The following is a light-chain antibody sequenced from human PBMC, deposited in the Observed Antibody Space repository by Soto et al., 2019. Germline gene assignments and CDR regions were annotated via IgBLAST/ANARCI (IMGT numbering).Light chain of an antibody. Sequence: QSVLTQPPSASGSPGQSVTISCTGTSSDIGDYDYVSWYQQHPGKAPKLIIYEVTKRPSGVPDRFSGSKSGNSASLTVPGLQAEDEGDYFCSSYARRNNLLFGGGTQLTVL. V-gene: IGLV2-8*01. J-gene: IGLJ2*01. CDR3: SSYARRNNLL. CDR2: EVT. CDR1: SSDIGDYDY.